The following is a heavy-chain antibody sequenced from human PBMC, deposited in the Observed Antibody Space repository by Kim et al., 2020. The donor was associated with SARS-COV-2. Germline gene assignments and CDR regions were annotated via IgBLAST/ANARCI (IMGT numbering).Heavy chain of an antibody. Sequence: ADSVKGRFTISRDNAKNSLYLQMNSLRAEDTAVYYCARVVPTMVVAAGDYWGQGTLVTVSS. CDR3: ARVVPTMVVAAGDY. D-gene: IGHD2-15*01. V-gene: IGHV3-21*01. J-gene: IGHJ4*02.